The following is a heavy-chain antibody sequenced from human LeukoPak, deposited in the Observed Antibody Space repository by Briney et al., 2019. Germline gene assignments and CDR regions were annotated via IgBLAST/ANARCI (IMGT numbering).Heavy chain of an antibody. Sequence: GSLRLSCAASGFTFSSYAMSWVRQAPGKGLEWIGEIYHSGSTNYNPSLKSRVTISVDKSKNQISLKLSSVTAADTAVYYCARVNSSGYFDYWGQGTLVTVSS. D-gene: IGHD6-19*01. CDR3: ARVNSSGYFDY. CDR1: GFTFSSYAM. CDR2: IYHSGST. V-gene: IGHV4-4*02. J-gene: IGHJ4*02.